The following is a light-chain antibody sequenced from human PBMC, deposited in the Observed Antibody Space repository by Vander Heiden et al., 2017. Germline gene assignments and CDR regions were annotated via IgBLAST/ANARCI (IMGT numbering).Light chain of an antibody. J-gene: IGKJ3*01. Sequence: DIQMTQSPSSLSASVGDRVTITCRASQSVSTYLNWYQQKPGKAPKHLIFAASTLQTGVPSRFSGSGSGTDFTLTISSLQPEDFATYYCQQTCSTTGCTFGPGTRVDVQ. CDR2: AAS. CDR1: QSVSTY. V-gene: IGKV1-39*01. CDR3: QQTCSTTGCT.